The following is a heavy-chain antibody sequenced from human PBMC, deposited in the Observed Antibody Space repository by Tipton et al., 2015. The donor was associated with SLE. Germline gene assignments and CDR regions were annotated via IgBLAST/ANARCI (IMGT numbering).Heavy chain of an antibody. D-gene: IGHD5-12*01. CDR2: IHHSGIT. CDR3: AREYSGYDYRTFDH. V-gene: IGHV4-59*02. J-gene: IGHJ4*02. Sequence: LRLSCAASGFDVSSNYMTWVRQAPGKGLEWTGTIHHSGITYYNPSLKSRVTISVDTSKNQSTLKLRSVTAADTAVYYCAREYSGYDYRTFDHWGQGTLVTASS. CDR1: GFDVSSNY.